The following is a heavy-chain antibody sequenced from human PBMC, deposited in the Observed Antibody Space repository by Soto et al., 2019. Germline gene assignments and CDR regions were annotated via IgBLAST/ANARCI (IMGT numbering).Heavy chain of an antibody. CDR3: AHRRLLGGGLDFDY. J-gene: IGHJ4*02. D-gene: IGHD2-15*01. V-gene: IGHV2-5*02. CDR2: IYWDDDK. CDR1: GFSLTTYGVA. Sequence: SGPTLVKPTQTLTLTCTFSGFSLTTYGVAVGWIRQSPGKALEWLALIYWDDDKRYSPSLKSRLTITQDTSKTQVVLTLANMDPVDTATYYCAHRRLLGGGLDFDYWGQGALVTVSS.